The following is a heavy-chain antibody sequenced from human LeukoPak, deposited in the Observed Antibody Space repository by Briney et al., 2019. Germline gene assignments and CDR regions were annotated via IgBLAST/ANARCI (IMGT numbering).Heavy chain of an antibody. CDR3: ARENSRSYREFDY. CDR2: IYTSGST. CDR1: GGSISRYY. V-gene: IGHV4-4*07. D-gene: IGHD1-26*01. J-gene: IGHJ4*02. Sequence: PSETLSLTCTVSGGSISRYYWSWIRQPAGKGLEWIGRIYTSGSTNYNASLKSRVSMSVDTSKNQFSLKLSSVTAADTAVFYCARENSRSYREFDYWGQGTLVTVSS.